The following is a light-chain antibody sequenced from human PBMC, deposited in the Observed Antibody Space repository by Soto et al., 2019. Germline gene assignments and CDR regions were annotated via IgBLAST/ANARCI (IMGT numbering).Light chain of an antibody. Sequence: EIVLTQSPATLSLSPGERATLSCRASQRVSSYLAWYQQKPGQAPRLLIYDASSRATGIPARFTGSGSGTDFTLTITCLEPEDFAVYYCQQRTTWPLTFGGGTKVEIK. V-gene: IGKV3-11*01. CDR2: DAS. CDR1: QRVSSY. CDR3: QQRTTWPLT. J-gene: IGKJ4*01.